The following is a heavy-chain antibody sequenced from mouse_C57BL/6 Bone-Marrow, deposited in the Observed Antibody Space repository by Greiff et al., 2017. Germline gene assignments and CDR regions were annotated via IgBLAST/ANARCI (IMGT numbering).Heavy chain of an antibody. V-gene: IGHV1-82*01. CDR2: IYPGDGDT. CDR1: GYAFSSSW. Sequence: QVQLQQSGPELVKPGASVKISCKASGYAFSSSWMHWVKPRPGKGLEWIGRIYPGDGDTNYNGKFKGKATLTADKSSSTAYMQLSSLTSEDSAVYSGARPHYYGSSPTPYFDVWGTGTTVTVSS. D-gene: IGHD1-1*01. CDR3: ARPHYYGSSPTPYFDV. J-gene: IGHJ1*03.